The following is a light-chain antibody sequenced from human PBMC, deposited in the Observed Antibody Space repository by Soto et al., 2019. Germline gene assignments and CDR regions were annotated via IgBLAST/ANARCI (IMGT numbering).Light chain of an antibody. V-gene: IGKV3-11*01. CDR2: DAY. CDR3: QQRSNWPPIT. CDR1: QSVSSY. J-gene: IGKJ5*01. Sequence: EIVLTQSPATLSLSPRERATLSCRASQSVSSYLAWYQQKPGQAPRLLIYDAYNRATGIPTRFSGSGSGTDFTLTISILEPEDFAVYYCQQRSNWPPITFGPGTRLEI.